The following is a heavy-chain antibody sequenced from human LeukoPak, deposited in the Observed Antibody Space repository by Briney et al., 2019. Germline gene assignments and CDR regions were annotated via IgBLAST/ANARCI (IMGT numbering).Heavy chain of an antibody. J-gene: IGHJ5*02. V-gene: IGHV1-69*05. CDR1: GGTFGSYA. CDR3: AVAGTRNYWFDP. CDR2: IIPIFGTA. Sequence: GASVKVSCKASGGTFGSYAISWVRQAPGQGLEWMGGIIPIFGTANYAQKFQGRVTITTDESTSTAYMELSSLRPEDTAVYYCAVAGTRNYWFDPWGQGTLVTVSS. D-gene: IGHD1-7*01.